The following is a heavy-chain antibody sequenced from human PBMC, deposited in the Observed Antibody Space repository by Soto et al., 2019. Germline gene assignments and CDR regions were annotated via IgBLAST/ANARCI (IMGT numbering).Heavy chain of an antibody. Sequence: GGSLRLSCAASGFTFSSYGMHWVRQAPGKGLEWVAVISYDGSNKYYADSVKGRFTISRDNSKNTLYLQMNSLRAEDTAVYYCAKDRGYSYGFFDYWGQGTLVTVSS. CDR2: ISYDGSNK. V-gene: IGHV3-30*18. CDR1: GFTFSSYG. J-gene: IGHJ4*02. CDR3: AKDRGYSYGFFDY. D-gene: IGHD5-18*01.